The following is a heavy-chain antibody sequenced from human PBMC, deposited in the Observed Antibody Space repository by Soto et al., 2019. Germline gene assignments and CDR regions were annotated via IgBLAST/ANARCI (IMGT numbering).Heavy chain of an antibody. Sequence: GGSLRLSCAASEFPFSTTDMSWVRQAPGKGLEWVSTIDGSGGGTYYADFVKGRFTISRDNPTHAVYLQMTAPRVDDTAKYYCAKTSGWFNPWGQGTLVTVSS. CDR1: EFPFSTTD. V-gene: IGHV3-23*01. J-gene: IGHJ5*02. CDR2: IDGSGGGT. CDR3: AKTSGWFNP. D-gene: IGHD3-10*01.